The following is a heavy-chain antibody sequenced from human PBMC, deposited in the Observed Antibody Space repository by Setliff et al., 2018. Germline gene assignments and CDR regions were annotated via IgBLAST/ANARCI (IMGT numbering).Heavy chain of an antibody. V-gene: IGHV2-5*02. CDR2: IYRDGDK. J-gene: IGHJ4*02. D-gene: IGHD3-22*01. CDR3: AHRRGDYYDSSGYYYDY. Sequence: SGPTLVNPTQTLTLTCTFSGFSLSTSGVGVGWIRQPPGKALEWLALIYRDGDKRYSPSLKSRLTITKDTSKNQVVLTMTNMDPVDTATYYCAHRRGDYYDSSGYYYDYWGQGTLVTVSS. CDR1: GFSLSTSGVG.